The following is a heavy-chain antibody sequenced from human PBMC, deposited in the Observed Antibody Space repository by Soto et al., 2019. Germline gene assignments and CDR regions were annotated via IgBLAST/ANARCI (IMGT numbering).Heavy chain of an antibody. D-gene: IGHD5-12*01. CDR3: ARAWTIVAPWMDF. CDR2: ISSSGSSI. V-gene: IGHV3-48*01. J-gene: IGHJ4*02. Sequence: GGSLRLSCAASGFTFSSYSMNWVRQAPGKGLEWVSYISSSGSSIYYADSVKGRFTISRGNAKNSLYLQMNSLRAEDTAVYYCARAWTIVAPWMDFWGQGTLVTVSS. CDR1: GFTFSSYS.